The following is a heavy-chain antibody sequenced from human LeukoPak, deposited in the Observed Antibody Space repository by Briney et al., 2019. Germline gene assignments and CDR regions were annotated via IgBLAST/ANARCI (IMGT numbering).Heavy chain of an antibody. CDR3: ARDFGGYCSSSNCYLGWLDY. D-gene: IGHD2-2*01. CDR1: GLTFSSYG. CDR2: IWYDGSNK. V-gene: IGHV3-33*01. J-gene: IGHJ4*02. Sequence: PGGSLRLSCAASGLTFSSYGMHWVRQAPGKGLEWVAVIWYDGSNKYYADSVKGRFTISRDNAKNSLYLQMNSLRAEDTAVYYCARDFGGYCSSSNCYLGWLDYWGQGTLVTVSS.